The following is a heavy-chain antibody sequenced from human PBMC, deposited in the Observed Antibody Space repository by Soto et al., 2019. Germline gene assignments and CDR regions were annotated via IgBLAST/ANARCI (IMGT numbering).Heavy chain of an antibody. CDR1: GFTFSSYA. CDR2: ISSSSSYI. CDR3: ARDKSRGVTTSYFDY. V-gene: IGHV3-21*01. Sequence: GGSLRLSCAASGFTFSSYAMHWVRQAPGKGLEWVSSISSSSSYIYYADSVKGRFTISRDNAKNSLYLQMNSLRAEDTAVYYCARDKSRGVTTSYFDYWGQGTLVTVSS. D-gene: IGHD4-17*01. J-gene: IGHJ4*02.